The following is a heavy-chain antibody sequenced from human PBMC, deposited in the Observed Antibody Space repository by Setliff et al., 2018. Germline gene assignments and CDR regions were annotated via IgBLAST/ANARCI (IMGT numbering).Heavy chain of an antibody. CDR3: AKVDIDYIMTRDNTWQHIFYMDV. V-gene: IGHV4-39*01. CDR1: GDSLSSGTQY. D-gene: IGHD5-12*01. J-gene: IGHJ6*03. CDR2: INYSGST. Sequence: KPSETLSLTCSVLGDSLSSGTQYWAWIRQPPGKGLEWIGNINYSGSTYYNPSLKSRVTMSVDASKNQVSLKVTSVTAEDTAVYYCAKVDIDYIMTRDNTWQHIFYMDVWGRGTTVTVSS.